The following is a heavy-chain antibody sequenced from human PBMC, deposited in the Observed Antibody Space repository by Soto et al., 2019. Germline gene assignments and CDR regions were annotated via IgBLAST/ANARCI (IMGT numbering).Heavy chain of an antibody. J-gene: IGHJ3*02. V-gene: IGHV4-39*01. CDR1: CGSISSSSYY. D-gene: IGHD5-18*01. Sequence: QRQLQESGPGLVKPSETLSLTCTVSCGSISSSSYYLGWIRQPPGKGLECIGSIYYSGSTSYNPSLKSRVTISVDTSNNQFSPKLSSVTAADTAGYFCESPGYGEAFDIWGQGTMVTVSS. CDR3: ESPGYGEAFDI. CDR2: IYYSGST.